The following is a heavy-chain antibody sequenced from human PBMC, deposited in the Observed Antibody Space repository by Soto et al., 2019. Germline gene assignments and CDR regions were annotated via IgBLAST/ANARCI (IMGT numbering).Heavy chain of an antibody. CDR3: ARYYDFWSGLSWFDP. J-gene: IGHJ5*02. Sequence: PSETLSLTCTVSGGSISSGDYYWSWIRQPPGKGLEWIGYIYYSGSTYYNPSLKSRVTISVDTSKNQFSLKLSSVTAADTAVYYCARYYDFWSGLSWFDPWGQGTLVTSPQ. CDR1: GGSISSGDYY. D-gene: IGHD3-3*01. CDR2: IYYSGST. V-gene: IGHV4-30-4*01.